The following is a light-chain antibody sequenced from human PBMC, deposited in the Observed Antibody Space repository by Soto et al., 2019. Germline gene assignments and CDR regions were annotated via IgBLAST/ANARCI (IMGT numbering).Light chain of an antibody. J-gene: IGLJ3*02. CDR2: EVS. CDR1: SSDVGAYNY. V-gene: IGLV2-8*01. CDR3: TSYAGSYIWV. Sequence: QSALTQPPSASGSPGQSVTISCTGTSSDVGAYNYVSWYQQYPGKAPKLMIYEVSKRPSGVPDRFSGSKSGKTASLTVSGLQPEDEADYHCTSYAGSYIWVFGGGTKLTVL.